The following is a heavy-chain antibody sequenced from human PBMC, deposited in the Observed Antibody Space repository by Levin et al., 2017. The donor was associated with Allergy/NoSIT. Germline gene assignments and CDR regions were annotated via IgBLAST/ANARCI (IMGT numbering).Heavy chain of an antibody. V-gene: IGHV3-15*01. J-gene: IGHJ6*02. D-gene: IGHD2-15*01. Sequence: GGSLRLSCGASGFTFSKAWMSWARQAPGKGLEWVGRIKSKSDGGTTDYAAPVKGRFTILRDDSKNTLYVQMTSLKTEDTAVYYCTTDTYQSCSGGGCYPDYYGMDVWGQGTTVTVSS. CDR1: GFTFSKAW. CDR3: TTDTYQSCSGGGCYPDYYGMDV. CDR2: IKSKSDGGTT.